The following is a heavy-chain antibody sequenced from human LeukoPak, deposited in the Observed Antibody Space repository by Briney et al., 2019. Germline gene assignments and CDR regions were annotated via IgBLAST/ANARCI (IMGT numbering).Heavy chain of an antibody. J-gene: IGHJ5*02. CDR2: ISPSGGST. D-gene: IGHD5-18*01. V-gene: IGHV1-46*01. Sequence: ASVKVSCKAFGYTFTSNYMHWVRQAPGQGPEWMGVISPSGGSTTYAQKFQGRVTLTRDMSTSTDYLELSSLRSEDTAVYYCARYTAMAYSSWFDPWGQGTLVTVSS. CDR1: GYTFTSNY. CDR3: ARYTAMAYSSWFDP.